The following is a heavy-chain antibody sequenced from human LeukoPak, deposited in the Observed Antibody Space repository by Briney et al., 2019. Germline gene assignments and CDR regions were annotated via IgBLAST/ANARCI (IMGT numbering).Heavy chain of an antibody. Sequence: GSLRLSCAASGFTFSNYAMNWVRQAPGKRLEWVSAISGSGGSTYYAGSVKGRFTISRDNSKNTLYLQMNSLRADDTAVYYCAKSHHVTAIDYWGQGTLVTVSS. CDR2: ISGSGGST. CDR3: AKSHHVTAIDY. V-gene: IGHV3-23*01. CDR1: GFTFSNYA. J-gene: IGHJ4*02. D-gene: IGHD2-21*02.